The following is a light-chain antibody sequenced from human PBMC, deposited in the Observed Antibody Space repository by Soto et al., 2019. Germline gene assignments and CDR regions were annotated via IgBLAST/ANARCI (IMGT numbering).Light chain of an antibody. V-gene: IGKV3-15*01. CDR3: QQYNNWPPYT. Sequence: EIVMTQSPGTLSVSPGERATLSCRASQSVSSNLAWYQQKPGQAPRLLIYGASTRATGIPARFSGSGSGTEFTLTISSLQSEDFAVYYCQQYNNWPPYTFGQGNKLEIK. J-gene: IGKJ2*01. CDR1: QSVSSN. CDR2: GAS.